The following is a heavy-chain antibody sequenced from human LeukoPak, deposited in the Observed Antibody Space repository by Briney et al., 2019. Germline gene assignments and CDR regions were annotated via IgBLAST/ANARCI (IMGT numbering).Heavy chain of an antibody. D-gene: IGHD3/OR15-3a*01. V-gene: IGHV1-8*01. Sequence: ASVKVSCKASGYTFTSYDINWVRQATGQGLEWMGWMNPNSGNTGYAQKFQGRVTMTKNTSITTAYMELSSLRSEDMAVYYCARALSWTTDSYYYMDVWGKGTTVTVS. CDR3: ARALSWTTDSYYYMDV. J-gene: IGHJ6*03. CDR1: GYTFTSYD. CDR2: MNPNSGNT.